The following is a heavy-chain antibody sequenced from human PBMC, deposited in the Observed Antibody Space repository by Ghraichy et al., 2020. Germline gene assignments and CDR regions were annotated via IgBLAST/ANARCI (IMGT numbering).Heavy chain of an antibody. CDR1: GFTFSDYY. CDR2: ISSSGSTI. J-gene: IGHJ4*02. Sequence: GGSLRLSCAASGFTFSDYYMSWIRQAPGKGLEWVSYISSSGSTIYYADSVKGRFTISRDNAKNSLYLQTNSLRAEDTAVYYCARDRYYYDSSGYYFPYWGQGTLVTVSS. V-gene: IGHV3-11*01. CDR3: ARDRYYYDSSGYYFPY. D-gene: IGHD3-22*01.